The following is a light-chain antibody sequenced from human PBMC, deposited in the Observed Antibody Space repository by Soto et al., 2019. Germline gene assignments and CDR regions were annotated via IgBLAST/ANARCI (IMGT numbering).Light chain of an antibody. J-gene: IGLJ1*01. CDR2: KGT. V-gene: IGLV2-23*01. CDR3: CSSAPESTYV. Sequence: SVLAQPASVSWSPGQSITISCTGTSDDVGAYNSVSWYQQLPHKAPQVILYKGTQRPSGVSSRFSGSTSGNAASLTISGLQADDEADYFCCSSAPESTYVFGTGTKVTVL. CDR1: SDDVGAYNS.